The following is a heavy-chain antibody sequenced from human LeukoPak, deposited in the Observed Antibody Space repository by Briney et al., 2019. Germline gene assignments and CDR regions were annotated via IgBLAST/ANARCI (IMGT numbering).Heavy chain of an antibody. D-gene: IGHD1-26*01. V-gene: IGHV3-23*01. CDR2: ISGSGGST. CDR1: GFTFSSYA. CDR3: AKGSVGAVRGYFDY. Sequence: SGGSLRLSCAASGFTFSSYAMIWVRQAPGKGLEWVSAISGSGGSTYYADSVKGRFTISRDNSKNTLYLQMNSLRAEDTAVYYCAKGSVGAVRGYFDYWGQGTLVTVSS. J-gene: IGHJ4*02.